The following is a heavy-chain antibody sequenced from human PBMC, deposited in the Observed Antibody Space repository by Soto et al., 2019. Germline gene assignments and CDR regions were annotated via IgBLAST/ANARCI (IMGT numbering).Heavy chain of an antibody. V-gene: IGHV1-46*01. CDR2: INPSGGST. CDR3: ARAPPNYVGSYYFDY. Sequence: GASVKVSCEASGYTFTSYYMHWVRQAPGQGLEWMGIINPSGGSTSYAQKFQGSVTMTRDTSTSTVYMELSSLRSEHTAVYYCARAPPNYVGSYYFDYWGQGTLVTVSS. J-gene: IGHJ4*02. CDR1: GYTFTSYY. D-gene: IGHD1-7*01.